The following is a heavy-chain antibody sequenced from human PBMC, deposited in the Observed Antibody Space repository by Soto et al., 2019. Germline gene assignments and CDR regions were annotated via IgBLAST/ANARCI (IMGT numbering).Heavy chain of an antibody. Sequence: ASVKVSCKASGYTFTSYDINWVRQATGQGLEWMGWMNPNSGNTNYAQKLQGRVTMTTDTSTSTAYMELRSLRSDDTAVYYCAGKDYGDYTDAFDIWGQGTMVTVSS. J-gene: IGHJ3*02. CDR2: MNPNSGNT. CDR1: GYTFTSYD. D-gene: IGHD4-17*01. CDR3: AGKDYGDYTDAFDI. V-gene: IGHV1-18*01.